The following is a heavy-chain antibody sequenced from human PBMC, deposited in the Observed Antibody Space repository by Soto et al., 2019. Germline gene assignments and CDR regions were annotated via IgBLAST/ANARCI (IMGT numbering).Heavy chain of an antibody. CDR2: ISWNSGSI. CDR1: GFTFDDYA. D-gene: IGHD3-9*01. CDR3: AKIPLEGKAADLFSY. Sequence: TMRLSCAASGFTFDDYAMHWVRQGPGKGLEWVSGISWNSGSIGYADSVKGRFTVSRDNAKNSLYLQMNSLRAEDTALYYCAKIPLEGKAADLFSYWGQG. V-gene: IGHV3-9*01. J-gene: IGHJ4*02.